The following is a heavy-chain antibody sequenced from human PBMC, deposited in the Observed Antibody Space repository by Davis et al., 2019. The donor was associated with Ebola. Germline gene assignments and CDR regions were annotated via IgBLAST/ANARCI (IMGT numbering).Heavy chain of an antibody. CDR2: IIPIFGTA. V-gene: IGHV1-69*13. CDR3: AREWFRESLFDY. Sequence: SVHVSCKASGGTFSSYDLIRARHPPGQGLEWMGGIIPIFGTANYAQKFQGRVTITADESTSTAYMELSSLRSEDTAVYYCAREWFRESLFDYWGQGTLVTVSS. D-gene: IGHD3-10*01. J-gene: IGHJ4*02. CDR1: GGTFSSYD.